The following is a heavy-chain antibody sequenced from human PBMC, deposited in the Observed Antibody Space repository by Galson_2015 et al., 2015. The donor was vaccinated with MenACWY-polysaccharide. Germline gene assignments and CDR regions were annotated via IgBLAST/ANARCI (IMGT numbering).Heavy chain of an antibody. V-gene: IGHV3-74*01. J-gene: IGHJ3*02. D-gene: IGHD6-19*01. Sequence: SLRLSCAASEFTFSSYGMHWVRQAPGQGLVWVSRANSDGSSTSYADSLQGRFTITRDNAKNTLYLQMNSLRAEDTAVYYCARPSRPGYSSGLTHAFDIWGQGTMVTVSS. CDR2: ANSDGSST. CDR3: ARPSRPGYSSGLTHAFDI. CDR1: EFTFSSYG.